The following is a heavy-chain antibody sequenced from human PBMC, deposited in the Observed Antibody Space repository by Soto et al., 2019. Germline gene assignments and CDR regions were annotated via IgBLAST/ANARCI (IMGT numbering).Heavy chain of an antibody. V-gene: IGHV1-8*01. J-gene: IGHJ6*02. Sequence: ASVKVSCKASGYTFTSYDINWVRQATGQGLEWMGWMNPNSGNTGYAQKFQGRVTMTRNTSISTAYMELSSLRAEDTAVYYCARDGITMVRGVEDPKNYYYYGVDVWGQGTTVTVSS. CDR2: MNPNSGNT. D-gene: IGHD3-10*01. CDR3: ARDGITMVRGVEDPKNYYYYGVDV. CDR1: GYTFTSYD.